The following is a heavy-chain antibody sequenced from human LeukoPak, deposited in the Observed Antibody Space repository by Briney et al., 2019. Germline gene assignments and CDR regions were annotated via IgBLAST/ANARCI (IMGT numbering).Heavy chain of an antibody. D-gene: IGHD3-3*01. Sequence: WASVKVSCKASGYTFTSYAMHWVRQAPGQRLEWMGWINAGNGNTKYSQKFQGRVTITRDTSASTAYMELSSLRSEDTAVYYCAGLGRIRICGVVRGGGYFDYWGQGTLVTVSS. CDR1: GYTFTSYA. J-gene: IGHJ4*02. V-gene: IGHV1-3*01. CDR2: INAGNGNT. CDR3: AGLGRIRICGVVRGGGYFDY.